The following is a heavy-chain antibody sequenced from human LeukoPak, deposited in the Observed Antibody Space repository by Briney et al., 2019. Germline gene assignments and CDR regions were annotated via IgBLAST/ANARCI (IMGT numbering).Heavy chain of an antibody. D-gene: IGHD2-15*01. V-gene: IGHV1-46*01. Sequence: ASVKVSCKAFGYTFTGYYMHWVRQAPGQGLEWMGIINPSGGSTSYAQKFQGRVTMTRDTSTSTVYMELSSLRSEDTAVYYCARSKGNYCSGGTCPGRLFDCWGQGTLVTVSS. CDR3: ARSKGNYCSGGTCPGRLFDC. CDR1: GYTFTGYY. J-gene: IGHJ4*02. CDR2: INPSGGST.